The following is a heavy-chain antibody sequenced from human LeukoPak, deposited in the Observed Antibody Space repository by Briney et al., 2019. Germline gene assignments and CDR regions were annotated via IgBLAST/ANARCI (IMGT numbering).Heavy chain of an antibody. D-gene: IGHD3-10*01. J-gene: IGHJ4*02. Sequence: PGGSLSLSCAPSGFTLNTYVITWAPRAPGKGLEWVSHISGSGVPTFYTDTVKARFTISRDNSKNTLFLQFNSQRAEDTAVYYCAKIAGFGEWGPNYFDYWGQGTLVTVSS. CDR1: GFTLNTYV. CDR3: AKIAGFGEWGPNYFDY. CDR2: ISGSGVPT. V-gene: IGHV3-23*01.